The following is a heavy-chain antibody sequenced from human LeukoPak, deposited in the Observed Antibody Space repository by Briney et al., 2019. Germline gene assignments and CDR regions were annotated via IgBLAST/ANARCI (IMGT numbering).Heavy chain of an antibody. D-gene: IGHD6-19*01. CDR3: ATKQWLAPPPDS. V-gene: IGHV3-74*01. J-gene: IGHJ4*02. CDR1: GFPFSKYW. Sequence: AGGSLRLSCAASGFPFSKYWMLWVRRAPGKGLESVSRINTDGTVTTYADSVKGRFTVSRDNADNTMFLQMNSVRDEDTAVYYCATKQWLAPPPDSWGQGTPVTVSS. CDR2: INTDGTVT.